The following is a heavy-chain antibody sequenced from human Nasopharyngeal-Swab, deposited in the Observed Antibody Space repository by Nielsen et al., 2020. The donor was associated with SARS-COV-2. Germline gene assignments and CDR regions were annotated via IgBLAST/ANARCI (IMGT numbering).Heavy chain of an antibody. CDR2: IWYDGSNK. Sequence: GESLKISRAASGFTFSSYGMHWVRQAPGKGLEWVAVIWYDGSNKYYADSVKGRFTISRDNSKNTLYLQMNSLRAEDTAVYYCARDLVTESLGYGLDYWGQGTLVTVSS. D-gene: IGHD3-16*01. J-gene: IGHJ4*02. V-gene: IGHV3-33*08. CDR3: ARDLVTESLGYGLDY. CDR1: GFTFSSYG.